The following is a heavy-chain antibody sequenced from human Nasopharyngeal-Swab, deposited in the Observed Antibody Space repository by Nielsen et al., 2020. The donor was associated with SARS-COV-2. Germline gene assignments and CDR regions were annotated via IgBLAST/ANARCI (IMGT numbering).Heavy chain of an antibody. J-gene: IGHJ4*02. V-gene: IGHV1-46*01. CDR2: INPSGGST. CDR3: AREMGSYGSGSYRPFDY. CDR1: GYTLTSYY. Sequence: ASVKVSCKPSGYTLTSYYIHWVRQAPAQGLEWMGIINPSGGSTSYPQNFQGLVTMTRDTSTSTVYMQLSSLRSEDTAVYYCAREMGSYGSGSYRPFDYWGQGTLVTVSS. D-gene: IGHD3-10*01.